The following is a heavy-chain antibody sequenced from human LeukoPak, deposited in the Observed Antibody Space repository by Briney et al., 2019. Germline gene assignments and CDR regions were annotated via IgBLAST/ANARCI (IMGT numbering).Heavy chain of an antibody. CDR1: GGSISSYY. CDR3: ARAEQAVVTGYFDY. Sequence: PSETLSLTCTVSGGSISSYYWSWIRQPPGKGLEWIGEINHSGSTNYNPSLKSRVTISVDTSKNQFSLKLSSVTAADTAVYYCARAEQAVVTGYFDYWGQGTLVTVSS. D-gene: IGHD5-18*01. J-gene: IGHJ4*02. CDR2: INHSGST. V-gene: IGHV4-34*01.